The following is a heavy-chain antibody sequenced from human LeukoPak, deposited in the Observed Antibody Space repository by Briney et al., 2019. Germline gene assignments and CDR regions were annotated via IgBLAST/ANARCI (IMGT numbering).Heavy chain of an antibody. V-gene: IGHV4-59*01. J-gene: IGHJ5*02. CDR3: ARDSSGWYRWFDP. CDR2: IYYSGST. D-gene: IGHD6-19*01. Sequence: SETLSLTCSVSGGSMSSYYWSWIRQPPGKGLEWIGDIYYSGSTNYNPSLKSRLTISVDTSKNQFSLKLTPVTAADTAVYYCARDSSGWYRWFDPWGRGTLVTVSS. CDR1: GGSMSSYY.